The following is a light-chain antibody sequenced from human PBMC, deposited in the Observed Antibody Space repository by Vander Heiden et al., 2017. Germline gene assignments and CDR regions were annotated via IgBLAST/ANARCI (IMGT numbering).Light chain of an antibody. V-gene: IGKV3-20*01. CDR1: QSFSSTY. Sequence: EIVLTQSPGTLSLSPGERATLSCRASQSFSSTYLAWYQQKPGQAPRLLIYDASSRATGIPDRFSGSGSGTDFTLTISRLEPEDFAVYYCQNVSSSLITFGQGTRLEIK. J-gene: IGKJ5*01. CDR3: QNVSSSLIT. CDR2: DAS.